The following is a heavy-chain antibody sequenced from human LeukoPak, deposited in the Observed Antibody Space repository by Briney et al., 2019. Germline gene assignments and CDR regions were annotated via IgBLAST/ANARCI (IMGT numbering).Heavy chain of an antibody. Sequence: SETLSLTCTVSGGSISNYYWSWIRQPPGKGLEWIGYIYYSGSTNYNPSLKSRVTLSVDTSKNQFSLKLSSVTAADTAVYYCARGYCSGGGCYRTFFDYWGQGTLVTVSS. J-gene: IGHJ4*02. CDR1: GGSISNYY. D-gene: IGHD2-15*01. CDR2: IYYSGST. V-gene: IGHV4-59*01. CDR3: ARGYCSGGGCYRTFFDY.